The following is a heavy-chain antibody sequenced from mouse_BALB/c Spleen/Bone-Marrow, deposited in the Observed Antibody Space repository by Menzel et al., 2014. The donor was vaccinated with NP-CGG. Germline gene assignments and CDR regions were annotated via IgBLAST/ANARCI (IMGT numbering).Heavy chain of an antibody. Sequence: EVQRVESGPSLVKPSQTLSLTCSVTGDYITSGYWNWIRKFPGNKLEYMGYIIYSDSTYYNPSLKSRISITRDTSKNQYYLQLNSVTSEDTATYHCARNWERFAYWGQGTLVTVSA. CDR1: GDYITSGY. CDR3: ARNWERFAY. J-gene: IGHJ3*01. CDR2: IIYSDST. V-gene: IGHV3-8*02. D-gene: IGHD4-1*01.